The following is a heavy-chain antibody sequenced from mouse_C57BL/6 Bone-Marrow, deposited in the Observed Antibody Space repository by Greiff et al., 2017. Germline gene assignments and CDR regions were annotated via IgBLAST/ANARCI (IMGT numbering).Heavy chain of an antibody. J-gene: IGHJ4*01. CDR2: IYPRSGNT. CDR3: ARSAIYYYFMDY. CDR1: GYTFTSYG. V-gene: IGHV1-81*01. Sequence: VKLMESGAELARPGASVKLSCKASGYTFTSYGISWVKQRTGQGLEWIGEIYPRSGNTYYNEKFKGKATLTADKSSSTAYMELRSLTSEDSAVYFCARSAIYYYFMDYWGQGTSVTVSS.